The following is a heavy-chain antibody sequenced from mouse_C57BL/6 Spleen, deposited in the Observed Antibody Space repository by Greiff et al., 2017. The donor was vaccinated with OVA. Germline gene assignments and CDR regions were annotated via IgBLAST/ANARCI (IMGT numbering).Heavy chain of an antibody. CDR2: IHPNSGST. Sequence: QVQLQQPGAELVKPGASVKLSCKASGYTFTSYWMHWVKQRPGQGLEWIGMIHPNSGSTNYNEKFKSKATLTVDKSSSTAYMQLSSLTSEDSAVYYCAREGGYDVGGYYFDYWGQGTTLTVSS. D-gene: IGHD2-2*01. J-gene: IGHJ2*01. CDR1: GYTFTSYW. CDR3: AREGGYDVGGYYFDY. V-gene: IGHV1-64*01.